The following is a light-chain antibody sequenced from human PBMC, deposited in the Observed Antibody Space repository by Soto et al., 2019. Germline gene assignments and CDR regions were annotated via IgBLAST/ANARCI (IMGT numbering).Light chain of an antibody. Sequence: IQMTQSPSSLSAFVGDSVTISCRASQNINKNLNWYQQKSGKAPSLLMYEASTLQSGVPSRFSGSGSGTDFTRAITNLQPEDFATYYCQQSYRTPHTFGQGTKLETK. V-gene: IGKV1-39*01. CDR3: QQSYRTPHT. J-gene: IGKJ2*01. CDR1: QNINKN. CDR2: EAS.